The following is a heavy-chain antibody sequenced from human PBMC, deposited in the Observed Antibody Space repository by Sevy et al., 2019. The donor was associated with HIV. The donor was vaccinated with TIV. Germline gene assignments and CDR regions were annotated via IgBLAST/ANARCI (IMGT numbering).Heavy chain of an antibody. J-gene: IGHJ4*02. D-gene: IGHD4-17*01. V-gene: IGHV3-30*18. Sequence: GGSLRLSCAASGFTFSSYGMHWVRQAPGKGLEWVAVISYDGSNKYYADSVKGRFTISRDNSKNTLYLQMNSLRAEGTAVYYCAKSRDDYGDYTFDYWGQGTLVTVSS. CDR2: ISYDGSNK. CDR1: GFTFSSYG. CDR3: AKSRDDYGDYTFDY.